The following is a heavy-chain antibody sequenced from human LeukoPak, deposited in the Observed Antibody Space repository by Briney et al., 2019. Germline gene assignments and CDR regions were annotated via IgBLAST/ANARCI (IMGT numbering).Heavy chain of an antibody. CDR2: ISASGGST. V-gene: IGHV3-23*01. D-gene: IGHD6-19*01. CDR1: GFTFSTYA. Sequence: GGSLRRSCAASGFTFSTYAMSWVRQAPGKGLEWVSAISASGGSTYYADSVKGRFTISRDNSKNTMYLQMNSLRAEDTAVYYCEKHPPYSSGWYYFDYWGQGTLVTVSA. J-gene: IGHJ4*02. CDR3: EKHPPYSSGWYYFDY.